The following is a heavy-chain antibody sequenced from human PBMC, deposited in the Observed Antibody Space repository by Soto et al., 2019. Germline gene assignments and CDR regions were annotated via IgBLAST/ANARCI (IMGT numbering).Heavy chain of an antibody. CDR3: ATEVWVYYDFWSGYSDY. D-gene: IGHD3-3*01. V-gene: IGHV3-7*01. CDR2: IKEDGSDM. J-gene: IGHJ4*02. CDR1: GFTFSSYS. Sequence: EVQLVESGGGLVQPGGSLRLSCAASGFTFSSYSMSWVRQAPGKGLEWVANIKEDGSDMYYVDSVKGRFTISRDNAKNSLYLQMNSLRAEDTAVYYCATEVWVYYDFWSGYSDYWGQGTLVTVSS.